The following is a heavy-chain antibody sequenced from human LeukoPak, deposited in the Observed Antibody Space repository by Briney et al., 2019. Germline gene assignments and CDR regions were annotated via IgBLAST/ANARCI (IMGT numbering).Heavy chain of an antibody. Sequence: ASETLSLTCTVSGGSISSYYWGWIRQLPGKGLEWIGYIYYSGSTNYNPSLKSRVTISVDTSKNQFSLKLSSVTAADTAVYYCARGIVVVPAAIWGQGTLVTVSS. D-gene: IGHD2-2*01. J-gene: IGHJ4*02. CDR2: IYYSGST. CDR3: ARGIVVVPAAI. V-gene: IGHV4-59*01. CDR1: GGSISSYY.